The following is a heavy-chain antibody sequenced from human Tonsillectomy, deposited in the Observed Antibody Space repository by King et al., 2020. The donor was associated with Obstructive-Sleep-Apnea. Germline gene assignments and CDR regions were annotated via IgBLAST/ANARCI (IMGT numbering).Heavy chain of an antibody. J-gene: IGHJ4*02. V-gene: IGHV1-8*01. CDR3: ARGVYYGRNFDY. CDR2: MNPNSGNT. Sequence: QLVQSGAEVKKPGASVKVSCKASGYTFTNYDINWVRQVTGQGLEWMGWMNPNSGNTGYAQKFQGRVTMTRNTSITTVYMELSSLRSEDTAVYYCARGVYYGRNFDYWGQGTLVTVSS. CDR1: GYTFTNYD. D-gene: IGHD3-16*01.